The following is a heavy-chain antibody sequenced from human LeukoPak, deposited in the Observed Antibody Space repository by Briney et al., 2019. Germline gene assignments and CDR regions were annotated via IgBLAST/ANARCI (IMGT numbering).Heavy chain of an antibody. V-gene: IGHV3-72*01. CDR2: TRNKANSYTT. CDR3: ASALGYCSSTSCDY. J-gene: IGHJ4*02. D-gene: IGHD2-2*01. CDR1: GFTFSDHY. Sequence: GGSLRLSCAASGFTFSDHYMDRVRQAPGKGLEWVGRTRNKANSYTTEYAASVKGRFTISRDDSKNSLYLQMNSLKTEDTAVYYCASALGYCSSTSCDYWGQGTLVTVSS.